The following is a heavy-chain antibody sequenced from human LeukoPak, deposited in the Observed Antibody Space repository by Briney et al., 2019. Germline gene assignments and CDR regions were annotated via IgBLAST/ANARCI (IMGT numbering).Heavy chain of an antibody. V-gene: IGHV4-61*02. CDR1: GGSISTGYNY. CDR3: ARDKTAIAADYYYYYYFVDV. J-gene: IGHJ6*03. CDR2: VDTSGIT. D-gene: IGHD6-13*01. Sequence: PSETLSFTCTGSGGSISTGYNYWSWVRQPAGKGLQWIGRVDTSGITNYNPSLNSLVAISIDTSTNQCSLTLSSVPAADTAVYSCARDKTAIAADYYYYYYFVDVWGTGTTVTISS.